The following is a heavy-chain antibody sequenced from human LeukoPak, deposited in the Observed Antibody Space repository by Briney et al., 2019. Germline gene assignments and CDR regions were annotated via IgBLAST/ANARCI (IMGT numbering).Heavy chain of an antibody. J-gene: IGHJ6*03. CDR2: INWNSDSI. CDR1: GFTFDDYA. CDR3: ARAVLRYFDWFEPTYYMDV. Sequence: GGSLRLSCAVSGFTFDDYAMHWVRQVPGKGLEWVSGINWNSDSIGYADSVKGRFTTSRDNAKNSLYLQMNGLRAEDTAVYYCARAVLRYFDWFEPTYYMDVWGKGTTVTISS. D-gene: IGHD3-9*01. V-gene: IGHV3-9*01.